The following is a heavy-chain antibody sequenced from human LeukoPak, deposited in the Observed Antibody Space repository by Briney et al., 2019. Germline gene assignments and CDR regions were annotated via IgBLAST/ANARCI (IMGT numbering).Heavy chain of an antibody. CDR3: ARGLPSYGDYVDYYSCMDV. Sequence: SETLSLTCTVSGDSISGFYRSWVRQPPGKGLQWIGSISNSGSTNYNPCLKSRVSMSVDGSTNEFSLPVRSVTAADTALYYCARGLPSYGDYVDYYSCMDVWGKGTTVTVSS. V-gene: IGHV4-4*07. CDR2: ISNSGST. D-gene: IGHD4-17*01. J-gene: IGHJ6*03. CDR1: GDSISGFY.